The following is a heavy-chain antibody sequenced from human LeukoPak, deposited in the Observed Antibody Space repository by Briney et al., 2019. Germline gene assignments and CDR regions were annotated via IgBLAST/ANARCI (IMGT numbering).Heavy chain of an antibody. V-gene: IGHV3-48*01. CDR2: ISSSSSTI. Sequence: GGSLRLSCAASGFTFSSYSMNWVRQAPGKGLEWVSYISSSSSTIYYADSVKGRFTISRDNAKNSLYLQMNSLRAEDTAVYYYATGTGHFDYWGQGTLVTVSS. CDR3: ATGTGHFDY. CDR1: GFTFSSYS. D-gene: IGHD7-27*01. J-gene: IGHJ4*02.